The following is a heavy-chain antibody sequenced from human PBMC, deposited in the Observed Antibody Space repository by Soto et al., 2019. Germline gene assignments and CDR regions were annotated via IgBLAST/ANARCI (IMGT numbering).Heavy chain of an antibody. CDR3: AKRSSSATFDY. Sequence: EVQLLESGGGLVQPGESLRLSCAASGFTFSSYAMSWVRQAPGKGLVWVSVISGSDDSTYYADSVKGRFTISRDNSKNTLYMQMNSLSAEDTAVYYCAKRSSSATFDYWGQGTLVTVSS. CDR1: GFTFSSYA. D-gene: IGHD6-6*01. CDR2: ISGSDDST. V-gene: IGHV3-23*01. J-gene: IGHJ4*02.